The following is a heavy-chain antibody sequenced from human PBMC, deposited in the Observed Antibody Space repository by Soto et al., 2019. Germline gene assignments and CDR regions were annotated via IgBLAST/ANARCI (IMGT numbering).Heavy chain of an antibody. Sequence: ASVKVSCKTSGYTFSRYGVSWVRQAPGQGLEWMGWISGYNGDTNYARKFQGRVTMTIDTSTTTAYMELRSLTSDDTAVYYCAKNGQPPYYYYGLDAWGQGTTVTVSS. CDR3: AKNGQPPYYYYGLDA. V-gene: IGHV1-18*01. CDR2: ISGYNGDT. CDR1: GYTFSRYG. D-gene: IGHD2-8*01. J-gene: IGHJ6*02.